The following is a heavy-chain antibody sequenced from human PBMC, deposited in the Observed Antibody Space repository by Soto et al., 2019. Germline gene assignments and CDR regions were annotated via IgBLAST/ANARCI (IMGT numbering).Heavy chain of an antibody. J-gene: IGHJ4*02. CDR3: TRGAERCCSGPNCDQQNDY. Sequence: QVQLVESGGGVVQPGRSLRLSCAASGFTFSTYAIHWVHQAPGKGLEWVAAISSDGNDKYYPDSVKGRFSISRDNSRNTLDLQWNSVRSEDTAMYDYTRGAERCCSGPNCDQQNDYWGQGTVVTVAS. CDR1: GFTFSTYA. V-gene: IGHV3-30-3*01. D-gene: IGHD2-15*01. CDR2: ISSDGNDK.